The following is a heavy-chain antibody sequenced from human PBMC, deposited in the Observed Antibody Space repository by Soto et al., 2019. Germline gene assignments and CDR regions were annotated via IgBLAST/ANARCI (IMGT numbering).Heavy chain of an antibody. V-gene: IGHV3-53*01. CDR3: ARDYSSSRGIWVVAFDI. CDR2: IYSGGST. CDR1: GFTVSSNY. J-gene: IGHJ3*02. Sequence: GGSLRLSCAASGFTVSSNYMSWVRQAPGKGLEWVSVIYSGGSTYYADSVKGRFTISRDNSKNTLYLQMNSLRAEDTAVYYCARDYSSSRGIWVVAFDIWGQGTMVTVSS. D-gene: IGHD6-13*01.